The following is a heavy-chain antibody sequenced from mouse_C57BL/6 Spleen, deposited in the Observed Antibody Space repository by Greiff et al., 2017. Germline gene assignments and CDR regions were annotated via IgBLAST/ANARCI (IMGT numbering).Heavy chain of an antibody. CDR2: IYPGDGDT. V-gene: IGHV1-82*01. Sequence: QVQLQQSGPELAKPGASVKISCKASGYAFSSSWMNWVKQRPGKGLAWIGRIYPGDGDTNYHGKFKGKATLTADKSSSKADMQLSSLTSEDSAVYFCARMAWDKSYAMDYWGQGTSVTVSS. CDR3: ARMAWDKSYAMDY. CDR1: GYAFSSSW. J-gene: IGHJ4*01. D-gene: IGHD3-3*01.